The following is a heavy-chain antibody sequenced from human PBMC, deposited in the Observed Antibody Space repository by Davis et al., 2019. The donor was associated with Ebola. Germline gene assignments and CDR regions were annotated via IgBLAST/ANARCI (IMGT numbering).Heavy chain of an antibody. V-gene: IGHV4-59*08. D-gene: IGHD4-17*01. Sequence: MPSETLSLTCTVSGGSISSYYWSWIRQPPGKGLEWIGYIYYSGSTNYNPSLKSRVTISVDTSKNQFSLKLSSVTAADTAVYYCARLDYGASFFDYWGQGTLVTVSS. J-gene: IGHJ4*02. CDR2: IYYSGST. CDR1: GGSISSYY. CDR3: ARLDYGASFFDY.